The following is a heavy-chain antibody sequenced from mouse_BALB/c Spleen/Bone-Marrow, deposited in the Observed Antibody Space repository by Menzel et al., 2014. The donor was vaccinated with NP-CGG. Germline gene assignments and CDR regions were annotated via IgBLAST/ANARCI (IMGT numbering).Heavy chain of an antibody. D-gene: IGHD2-4*01. V-gene: IGHV5-17*02. Sequence: EVKLVESGGGLVQPGGSRKLSCAASGFTFXRSGMHWVRQAPEKGLEWVAYISSGSSTIYYADTMKGRLTISRDNPKNTLFLQMTSLRSEDTAMYYCARARSTMITTGAMDYWGQGTSVTVSS. J-gene: IGHJ4*01. CDR1: GFTFXRSG. CDR2: ISSGSSTI. CDR3: ARARSTMITTGAMDY.